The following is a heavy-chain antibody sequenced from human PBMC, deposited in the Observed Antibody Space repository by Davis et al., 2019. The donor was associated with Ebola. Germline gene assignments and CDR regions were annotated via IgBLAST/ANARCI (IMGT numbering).Heavy chain of an antibody. CDR1: GFTFTSSA. J-gene: IGHJ4*02. Sequence: SVKVSCKASGFTFTSSAVQWVRQARGQRLEWIGWIVVGSGNTNYAQKLQGRVTMTTDTSTSTAYMELRSLRSDDTAVYYCARDYQFGYCSGGSCYPFDYLGQGTLVTVSS. V-gene: IGHV1-58*01. CDR3: ARDYQFGYCSGGSCYPFDY. D-gene: IGHD2-15*01. CDR2: IVVGSGNT.